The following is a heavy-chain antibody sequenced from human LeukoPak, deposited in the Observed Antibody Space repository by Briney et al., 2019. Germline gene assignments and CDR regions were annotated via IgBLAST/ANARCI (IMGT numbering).Heavy chain of an antibody. CDR1: GFTFSSYS. CDR2: ISSSSSYI. Sequence: PGGSLRLSCAASGFTFSSYSMNWVRQAPGKGLEWVSSISSSSSYIYYADSVKGRFTISRDNAKNSLYLQMNSLRAEDTAVYYCARDDVMITFGGVIGFNWFDPWGQGTLVTVSS. CDR3: ARDDVMITFGGVIGFNWFDP. D-gene: IGHD3-16*01. J-gene: IGHJ5*02. V-gene: IGHV3-21*01.